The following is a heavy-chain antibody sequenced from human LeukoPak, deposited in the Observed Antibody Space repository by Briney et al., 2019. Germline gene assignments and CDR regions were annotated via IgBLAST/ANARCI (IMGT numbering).Heavy chain of an antibody. Sequence: SQTLSLTFAISGDSVSINSAAWNWVRQSPSRGLEWLGRTYYRSKWYSDYAVSVKSRITINPDTSKNQCSLQLNSVTPDDTAVYYCARDQSGWYDYWGQGTLVTVSS. CDR3: ARDQSGWYDY. J-gene: IGHJ4*02. D-gene: IGHD6-19*01. CDR1: GDSVSINSAA. V-gene: IGHV6-1*01. CDR2: TYYRSKWYS.